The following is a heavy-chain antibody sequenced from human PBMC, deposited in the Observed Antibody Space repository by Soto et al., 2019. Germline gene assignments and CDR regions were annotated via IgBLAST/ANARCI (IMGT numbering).Heavy chain of an antibody. D-gene: IGHD2-8*01. Sequence: GGSLRLSCAASGFTFSSYAMSWVRQAPGKGLEWVSAISGSGGSTYYAVSVKSRITINPDTSKNQFSLQLNSVTPEDTAVYYCARERMVYAIRRSQYYYYMDVWGKGTTVTVSS. CDR1: GFTFSSYA. CDR2: ISGSGGST. CDR3: ARERMVYAIRRSQYYYYMDV. J-gene: IGHJ6*03. V-gene: IGHV3-23*01.